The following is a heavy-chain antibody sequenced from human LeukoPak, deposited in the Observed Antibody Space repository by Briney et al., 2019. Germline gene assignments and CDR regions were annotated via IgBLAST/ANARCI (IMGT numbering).Heavy chain of an antibody. J-gene: IGHJ4*02. CDR2: IIPIFGTA. CDR3: AREYGDYGLDY. Sequence: GASVKVSCKASGYTFTGYYMHWVRQAPGQGLEWMGRIIPIFGTANYAQKFQGRVTITTDESTSTAYMELSSLRSEDTAVYYCAREYGDYGLDYWGQGTLVTVSS. CDR1: GYTFTGYY. V-gene: IGHV1-69*05. D-gene: IGHD4-17*01.